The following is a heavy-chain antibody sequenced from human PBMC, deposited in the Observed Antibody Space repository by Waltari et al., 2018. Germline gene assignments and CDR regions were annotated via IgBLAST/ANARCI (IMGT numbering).Heavy chain of an antibody. Sequence: EVQLVESGGGLVQPGRSLRLSCAASGFTVDDYAMHWVRQAPGKGLEWVSGISWNSGSIGYADSVKGRFTISRDNAKNSLYLQMNSLRAEDMALYYCARGYYYYYYMDVWGKGTTVTVSS. V-gene: IGHV3-9*03. J-gene: IGHJ6*03. CDR3: ARGYYYYYYMDV. CDR1: GFTVDDYA. CDR2: ISWNSGSI.